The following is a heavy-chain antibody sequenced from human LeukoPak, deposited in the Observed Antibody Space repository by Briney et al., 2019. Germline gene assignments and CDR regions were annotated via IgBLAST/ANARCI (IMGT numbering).Heavy chain of an antibody. J-gene: IGHJ1*01. CDR2: IRSKAYGGTT. Sequence: GGSLRLSCTASGFTFGDYAMSWFRQAPGKGLEWVGFIRSKAYGGTTEYAASVKGRFTISRDDSKSIAYLQMNSLKTEDTAVYYCTSGIAVAGPAEYFQHWGQGTLVTVSS. D-gene: IGHD6-19*01. V-gene: IGHV3-49*03. CDR3: TSGIAVAGPAEYFQH. CDR1: GFTFGDYA.